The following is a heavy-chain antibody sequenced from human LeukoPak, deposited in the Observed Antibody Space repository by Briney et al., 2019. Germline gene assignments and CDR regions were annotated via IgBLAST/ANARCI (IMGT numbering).Heavy chain of an antibody. D-gene: IGHD2-15*01. CDR2: VSDSGGTT. Sequence: SGGSLRLSCAASGFSFSSFAMTWVRQAPGKGQEWVSGVSDSGGTTYYTDSVKGRFTISRDNSKNTLYLQMKGLRGEDTAVYYCVRELVYSSGGPALWGRGTQVTVSS. V-gene: IGHV3-23*01. J-gene: IGHJ2*01. CDR3: VRELVYSSGGPAL. CDR1: GFSFSSFA.